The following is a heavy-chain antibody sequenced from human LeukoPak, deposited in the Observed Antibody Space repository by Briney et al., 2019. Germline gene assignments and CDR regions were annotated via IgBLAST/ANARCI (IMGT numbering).Heavy chain of an antibody. D-gene: IGHD6-19*01. J-gene: IGHJ4*02. CDR2: INHSGST. Sequence: SETLSLTCAVYGGSFSGYYWSWIRQPPGKGLEWIGEINHSGSTNYNPSLKSRVTISVDTSKNQFSLKLSSVTAADTAVYYCARGLGIQWLGPNFDYWGQGTLVTVSS. V-gene: IGHV4-34*01. CDR1: GGSFSGYY. CDR3: ARGLGIQWLGPNFDY.